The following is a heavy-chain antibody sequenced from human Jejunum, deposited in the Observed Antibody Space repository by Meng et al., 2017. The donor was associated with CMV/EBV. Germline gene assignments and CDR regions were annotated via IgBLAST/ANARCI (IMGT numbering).Heavy chain of an antibody. CDR2: IKRDGSEK. J-gene: IGHJ6*02. V-gene: IGHV3-7*01. Sequence: GFTFSNYWMSLIRQAPGKGLAWVAKIKRDGSEKYYVDSVKGRFTISRDNTKNSLYLQMNSLRAEDTAVYSCARSAPYVYSSPGVWGQGTTVTVSS. D-gene: IGHD6-19*01. CDR1: GFTFSNYW. CDR3: ARSAPYVYSSPGV.